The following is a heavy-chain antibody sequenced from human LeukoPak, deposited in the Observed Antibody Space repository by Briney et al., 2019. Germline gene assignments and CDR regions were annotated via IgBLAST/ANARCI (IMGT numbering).Heavy chain of an antibody. Sequence: PGGSLRLSCAASGFTFSNYGMHWVRQAPGKGLEWVAFIRYDGSKKYYADSVKGRFTISRDNSKNTLYLQMNSLRAEDTAVYYCAKRPYCGGDCYSGAFDYWGQGTLVTVSS. CDR1: GFTFSNYG. V-gene: IGHV3-30*02. CDR3: AKRPYCGGDCYSGAFDY. D-gene: IGHD2-21*02. J-gene: IGHJ4*02. CDR2: IRYDGSKK.